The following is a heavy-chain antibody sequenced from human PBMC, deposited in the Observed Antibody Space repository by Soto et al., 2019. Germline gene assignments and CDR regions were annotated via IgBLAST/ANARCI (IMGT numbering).Heavy chain of an antibody. CDR3: AKGRGPDGFDM. CDR2: ISYDGSNK. CDR1: GFTFRSYG. J-gene: IGHJ3*02. Sequence: VQLLEFGGGLVQPGGSLRLSCSASGFTFRSYGMHWVRQAPGKGLEWVAVISYDGSNKYYIDSVKGRFTISRDNSKNTLYLQMNSLRAEDAALYYCAKGRGPDGFDMWGQGTMVTVSS. V-gene: IGHV3-30*18.